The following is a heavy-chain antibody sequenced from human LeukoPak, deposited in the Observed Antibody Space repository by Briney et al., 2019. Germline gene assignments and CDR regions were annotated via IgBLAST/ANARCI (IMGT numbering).Heavy chain of an antibody. V-gene: IGHV3-53*01. CDR2: LNSAGTT. Sequence: PGGSLRLSCAASGFTVSSYYMIWVRQAPGKGLEWVSFLNSAGTTYYVDSVKGRFTISRDTSKNTLYLQMNSLRTEHTAIYYCERSSITGWFDYWGQGTLVTVSS. J-gene: IGHJ4*02. CDR1: GFTVSSYY. D-gene: IGHD6-19*01. CDR3: ERSSITGWFDY.